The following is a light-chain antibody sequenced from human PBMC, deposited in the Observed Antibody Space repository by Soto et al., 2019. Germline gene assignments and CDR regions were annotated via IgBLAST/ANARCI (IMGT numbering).Light chain of an antibody. CDR2: DAS. J-gene: IGKJ2*01. CDR1: QNINVW. V-gene: IGKV1-5*01. Sequence: IQMTQSPSTLSASVGDRVTITCRASQNINVWLVWYQQKPGKAPKLLIFDASNLESGVPSRFSGSGYGTEFTLTIDSLQPDDFATYYCQQHDSFWTFGQGTKLEIK. CDR3: QQHDSFWT.